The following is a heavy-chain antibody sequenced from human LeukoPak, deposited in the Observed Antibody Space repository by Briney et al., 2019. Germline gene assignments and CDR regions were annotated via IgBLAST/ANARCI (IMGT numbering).Heavy chain of an antibody. CDR3: ARTGAAATRDY. D-gene: IGHD2-15*01. Sequence: PSETLSLTCAVYGGSFSGYYWSWIRQPPGKGLEWIGYIYYSGSTNYNPSLKSRVTISVDTSKNQFSLKLSSVTAADTAVYYCARTGAAATRDYWGQGTLVTVSS. J-gene: IGHJ4*02. CDR1: GGSFSGYY. CDR2: IYYSGST. V-gene: IGHV4-59*01.